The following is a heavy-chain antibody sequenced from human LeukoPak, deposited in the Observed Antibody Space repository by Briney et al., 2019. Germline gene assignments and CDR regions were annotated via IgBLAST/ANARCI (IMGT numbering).Heavy chain of an antibody. Sequence: SETLSLTCTVPGDSIRSSGSFWGWIRHPPGKGLEWIGSIDYSGSTYYNPSLKSRVTISADTSKNQCSLKLAAVTATDTAVYYCARHRRGEPIDSWGQGTLVTASS. CDR3: ARHRRGEPIDS. CDR2: IDYSGST. V-gene: IGHV4-39*01. CDR1: GDSIRSSGSF. J-gene: IGHJ4*02. D-gene: IGHD3-16*01.